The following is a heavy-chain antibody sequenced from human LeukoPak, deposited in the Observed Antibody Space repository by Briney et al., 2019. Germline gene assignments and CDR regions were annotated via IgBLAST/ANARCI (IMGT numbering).Heavy chain of an antibody. CDR2: VGHDGDER. V-gene: IGHV3-23*01. Sequence: PGGSLRLSCEGSGLTFNSYAMNWVRRAPGKGLEWVALVGHDGDERFYADSVRGRFTISRDNSNNMMFLQMNSLRAEDTATYYCAKSSGASYPRSRIFDFWGQGTMVTVPS. J-gene: IGHJ4*02. CDR1: GLTFNSYA. CDR3: AKSSGASYPRSRIFDF. D-gene: IGHD2-2*01.